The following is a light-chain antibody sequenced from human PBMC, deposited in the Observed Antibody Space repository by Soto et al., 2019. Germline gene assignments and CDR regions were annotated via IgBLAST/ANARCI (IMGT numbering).Light chain of an antibody. J-gene: IGLJ2*01. Sequence: QSALTQPASVSGSPGQSITISCTGSRADVGSYKYVLWYQQHPDKAHKLIIYEVSNRPSGVSNRFSGSKSGNTASLTISGLQTEDEADYYCTSYTTSSTWIFGGGTKVTVL. CDR2: EVS. V-gene: IGLV2-14*03. CDR3: TSYTTSSTWI. CDR1: RADVGSYKY.